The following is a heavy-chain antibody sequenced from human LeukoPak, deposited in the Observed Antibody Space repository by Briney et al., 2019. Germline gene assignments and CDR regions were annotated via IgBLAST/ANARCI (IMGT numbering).Heavy chain of an antibody. CDR2: ISTHNGNT. V-gene: IGHV1-18*04. Sequence: ASVKVSCKASGYTFTGYYMHWVRQAPGQGLEWMGWISTHNGNTNYAQKLQGRVTMTTDTSTNTVYMELRSLRSDDTAVYYCARGKQWLRSDAFDIWGQGTMVTVSS. D-gene: IGHD6-19*01. J-gene: IGHJ3*02. CDR1: GYTFTGYY. CDR3: ARGKQWLRSDAFDI.